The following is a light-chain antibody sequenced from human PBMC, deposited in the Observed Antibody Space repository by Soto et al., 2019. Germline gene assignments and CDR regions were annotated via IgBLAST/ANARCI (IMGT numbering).Light chain of an antibody. CDR1: QSISSW. J-gene: IGKJ1*01. CDR2: DAS. V-gene: IGKV1-5*01. Sequence: DIQMTQSPSTLSASVGARVTITCRASQSISSWLAWYQQKQGKAPNLLIYDASNLESGVPSRFSGSGSGTELTITISSLKPDDFETYYCQQYNSYPWTFGLGTKVDIK. CDR3: QQYNSYPWT.